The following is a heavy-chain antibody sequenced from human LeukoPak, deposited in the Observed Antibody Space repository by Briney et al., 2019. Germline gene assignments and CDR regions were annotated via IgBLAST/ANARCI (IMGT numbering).Heavy chain of an antibody. CDR3: ARGGYSSGYYYFDY. CDR1: GGSVSSYY. J-gene: IGHJ4*02. D-gene: IGHD3-22*01. Sequence: SETLSLTCTVSGGSVSSYYWSWIRQFPRKGLEWIGYIYFSGSTSYNPSLESRVTISLDTSQNQFSLKVSPVTAADTAVYYCARGGYSSGYYYFDYWGQGTLVTVSS. V-gene: IGHV4-59*08. CDR2: IYFSGST.